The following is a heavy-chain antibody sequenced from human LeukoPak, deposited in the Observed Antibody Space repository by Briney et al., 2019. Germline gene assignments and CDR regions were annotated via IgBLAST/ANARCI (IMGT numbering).Heavy chain of an antibody. CDR3: ARDRSHDFWSGYYSNWFDP. CDR1: GGSFSGYY. V-gene: IGHV4-34*01. D-gene: IGHD3-3*01. CDR2: INHSGST. J-gene: IGHJ5*02. Sequence: SETLSLTCAVYGGSFSGYYWSWIRQPPGKGLEWIGEINHSGSTNYNPSLKSRVTISVDTSKNQFSLKLSSVTAADTAVYYCARDRSHDFWSGYYSNWFDPWGQGTLVTVSS.